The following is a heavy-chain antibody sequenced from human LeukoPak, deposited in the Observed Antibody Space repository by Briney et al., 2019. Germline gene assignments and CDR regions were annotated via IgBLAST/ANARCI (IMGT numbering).Heavy chain of an antibody. J-gene: IGHJ4*02. V-gene: IGHV3-48*03. CDR3: ARGGWSSGDVY. Sequence: PGGSLRLSCAASGFTFSSYEMNWVRQAPGEGLEWVSYISSSGSTIYYADSVKGRFTISRDNAKNSLYLQMNSLRAEDTAVYYCARGGWSSGDVYWGQGTLVTVSS. CDR1: GFTFSSYE. D-gene: IGHD6-19*01. CDR2: ISSSGSTI.